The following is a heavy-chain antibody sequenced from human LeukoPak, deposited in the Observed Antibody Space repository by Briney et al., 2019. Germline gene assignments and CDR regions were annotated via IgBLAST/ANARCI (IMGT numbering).Heavy chain of an antibody. CDR2: IGSSSSYI. J-gene: IGHJ4*02. V-gene: IGHV3-21*01. D-gene: IGHD3-9*01. CDR1: GFTFSSYE. Sequence: PGGSLRLSCAASGFTFSSYEMNWVRQAPGKGLEWVSSIGSSSSYIYYADSVKGRFTISRDNAKNSLYLQMNSLRAEDTAVYYCARGSLSGYDILTGYYGDARPFDYWGQGTLVTVSS. CDR3: ARGSLSGYDILTGYYGDARPFDY.